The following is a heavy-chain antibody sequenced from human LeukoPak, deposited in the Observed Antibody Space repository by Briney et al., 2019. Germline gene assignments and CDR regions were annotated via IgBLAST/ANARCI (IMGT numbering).Heavy chain of an antibody. CDR2: ISWNSGSI. CDR3: AKGLNAFDI. CDR1: GFTFDDYA. J-gene: IGHJ3*02. Sequence: GRSLRLSCAASGFTFDDYAMHWVRQAPGKGLEWVSGISWNSGSIGYADSVKGRFTISRDNAKNSLYLQMNSLRAEDTALYYCAKGLNAFDIWGQGTMVTVSS. V-gene: IGHV3-9*01.